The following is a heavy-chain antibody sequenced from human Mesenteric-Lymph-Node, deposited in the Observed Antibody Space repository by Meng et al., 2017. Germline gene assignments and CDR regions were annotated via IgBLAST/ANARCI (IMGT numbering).Heavy chain of an antibody. CDR2: IYHSGST. J-gene: IGHJ4*02. CDR1: GAYLRRCNW. Sequence: QRQEQESRPGLVKPSQTLFLTCVVAGAYLRRCNWWNWVRQPPGKGLEWIGDIYHSGSTNYNPSLKSRVTISVDKSKNQFSLKLSSVTAADTAMYYCARGGGCSSSSCDLDYWGQGVLVTVSS. D-gene: IGHD2-2*01. CDR3: ARGGGCSSSSCDLDY. V-gene: IGHV4-4*02.